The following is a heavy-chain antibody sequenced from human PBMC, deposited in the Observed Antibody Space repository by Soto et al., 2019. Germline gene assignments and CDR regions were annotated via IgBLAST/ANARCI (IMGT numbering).Heavy chain of an antibody. CDR2: ISYDGSNK. CDR1: GFTFGNYI. Sequence: PGGSLRLSCAASGFTFGNYILHWVGQAPGKGLEWVAFISYDGSNKDYADSMKGRFTISRDNSENTLYLQMNSLGAEDTAVYYCARDFVAGGPTINYYYGMDVWGQGTTVT. CDR3: ARDFVAGGPTINYYYGMDV. V-gene: IGHV3-30*14. D-gene: IGHD2-15*01. J-gene: IGHJ6*02.